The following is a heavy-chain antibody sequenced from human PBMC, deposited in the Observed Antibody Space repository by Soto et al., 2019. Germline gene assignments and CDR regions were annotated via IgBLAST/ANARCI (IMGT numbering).Heavy chain of an antibody. CDR2: IIPIFGTA. J-gene: IGHJ4*02. D-gene: IGHD2-21*01. CDR1: RGTFSSYA. Sequence: QVQLVQSGAEVKKPGSSVKVSCKASRGTFSSYAISWVRQAPGQGLEWMGGIIPIFGTANYAQKFQGRVTITADESTSTAYMELSSLRSEDTAVYYCATRQAEMATLGGDFDYWGQGTLVTVSS. CDR3: ATRQAEMATLGGDFDY. V-gene: IGHV1-69*01.